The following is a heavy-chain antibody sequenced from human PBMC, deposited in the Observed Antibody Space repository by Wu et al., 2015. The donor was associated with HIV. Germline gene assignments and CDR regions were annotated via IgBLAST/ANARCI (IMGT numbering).Heavy chain of an antibody. CDR3: ARDPRYYDFWSDYVPKWFDP. D-gene: IGHD3-3*01. CDR1: GGTFSRYG. CDR2: IIPIFGTA. J-gene: IGHJ5*02. Sequence: QVQLVQSGAEVKKPGSSVKVSCKASGGTFSRYGISWVRQAPGQGLEWMGGIIPIFGTANYAQKFQGRVTITADESTSTAYMDLSSLSSEDTAVYYCARDPRYYDFWSDYVPKWFDPWGQGTLVTVSS. V-gene: IGHV1-69*13.